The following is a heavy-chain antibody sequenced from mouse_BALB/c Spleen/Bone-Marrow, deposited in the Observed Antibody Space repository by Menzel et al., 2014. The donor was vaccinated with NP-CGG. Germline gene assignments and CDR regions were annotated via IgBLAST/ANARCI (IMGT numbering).Heavy chain of an antibody. J-gene: IGHJ2*01. CDR1: GFTFSNYW. Sequence: EVQGVESGGGLVQPGGSMKLSCVASGFTFSNYWMNWVRQSPEKGLEWVAEIRLKSNNYATQYAESVKGRFTISRDDSKNSVYLQMNNLRAEDTGIYYCTRVLRLLDYWGQGTPLTVSS. CDR2: IRLKSNNYAT. D-gene: IGHD1-2*01. CDR3: TRVLRLLDY. V-gene: IGHV6-6*02.